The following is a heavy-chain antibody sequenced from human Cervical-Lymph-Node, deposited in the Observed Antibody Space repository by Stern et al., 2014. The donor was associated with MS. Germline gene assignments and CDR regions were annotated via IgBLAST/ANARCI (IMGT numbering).Heavy chain of an antibody. D-gene: IGHD4-17*01. CDR2: IHPIFGTP. Sequence: DQLVESGAEVKKPGSSVKVSCKASGGTFSSQAINWVRQAPGKGLEWVGGIHPIFGTPNYAQKVQDRVTITADESTSTAYMDLSSLRSEDTAVYYCATPSTVTVGGMDVWGQGTTVTVSS. V-gene: IGHV1-69*01. CDR1: GGTFSSQA. J-gene: IGHJ6*02. CDR3: ATPSTVTVGGMDV.